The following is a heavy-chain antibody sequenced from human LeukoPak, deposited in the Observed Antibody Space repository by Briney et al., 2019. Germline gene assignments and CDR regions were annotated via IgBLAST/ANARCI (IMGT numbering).Heavy chain of an antibody. J-gene: IGHJ6*02. V-gene: IGHV3-23*01. CDR2: ISGSGGST. D-gene: IGHD2-2*01. CDR3: ARVGPDIVVVPAAPDVGYYGMDV. CDR1: GFTFSSYA. Sequence: PGGSLRLSCAASGFTFSSYAMSWVRQAPGKGLEWVSAISGSGGSTYYADSVKGRFTISRDNSKNTLYLQTNSLRAEDTAVYYCARVGPDIVVVPAAPDVGYYGMDVWGQGTTVTVSS.